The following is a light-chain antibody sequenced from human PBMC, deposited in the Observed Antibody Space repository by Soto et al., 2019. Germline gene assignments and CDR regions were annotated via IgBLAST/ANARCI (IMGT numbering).Light chain of an antibody. V-gene: IGKV1-9*01. CDR3: QQFDIFPRT. CDR1: QGISRF. CDR2: AAS. Sequence: IQLTQSPSFLSASVGDTVTITCRASQGISRFLAWNQQKPGKAPGLLIYAASSLQTGVPSRFSGSGSGTEFTLTISSLQPEDYATYYCQQFDIFPRTFGQGTKLDIK. J-gene: IGKJ2*01.